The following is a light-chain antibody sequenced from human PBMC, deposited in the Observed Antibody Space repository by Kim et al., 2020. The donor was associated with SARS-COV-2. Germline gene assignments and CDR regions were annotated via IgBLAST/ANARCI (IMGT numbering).Light chain of an antibody. CDR2: GYN. V-gene: IGLV1-44*01. Sequence: GQRVTACCSESLSNVGRKTVNWYPDLPGTAPKLLIFGYNQRPSGVPDRFSGSKSGTSASLAISGLQSEDEADYYCAAWDDNLNGVGFGGGTQLTVL. J-gene: IGLJ2*01. CDR3: AAWDDNLNGVG. CDR1: LSNVGRKT.